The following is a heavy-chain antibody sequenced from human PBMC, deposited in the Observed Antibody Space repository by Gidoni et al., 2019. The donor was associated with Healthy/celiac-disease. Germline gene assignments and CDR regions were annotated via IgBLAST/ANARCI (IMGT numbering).Heavy chain of an antibody. CDR1: GGSFSGYY. CDR2: INHSGST. D-gene: IGHD2-2*01. V-gene: IGHV4-34*01. CDR3: ASVGYCSSTSCYFFDY. Sequence: QVQLQQWGAGLLKPSETLSLTCAVYGGSFSGYYWSWIRQPPGKGLEWIGEINHSGSTNYNPSLKSRVTISVDTSKNQFSLKLSSVTAADTAVYYCASVGYCSSTSCYFFDYWGQGTLVTVSS. J-gene: IGHJ4*02.